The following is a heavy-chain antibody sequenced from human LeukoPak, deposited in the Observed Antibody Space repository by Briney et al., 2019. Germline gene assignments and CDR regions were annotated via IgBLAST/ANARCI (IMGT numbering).Heavy chain of an antibody. CDR2: IKPDGSDQ. V-gene: IGHV3-7*04. CDR3: ARRYSNGWYFVFDI. CDR1: GFTFSSYW. Sequence: SGGSLRLSCAASGFTFSSYWMNWVRQAPGKGLEWVANIKPDGSDQYYVDSVKGRFTISRDNVKNSLYLQMNSLRAEDTAVYYCARRYSNGWYFVFDIWGQGTMVTVSS. J-gene: IGHJ3*02. D-gene: IGHD6-19*01.